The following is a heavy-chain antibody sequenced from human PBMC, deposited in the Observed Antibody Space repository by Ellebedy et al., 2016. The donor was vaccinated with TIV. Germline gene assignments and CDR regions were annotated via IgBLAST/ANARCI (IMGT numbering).Heavy chain of an antibody. CDR2: ISSSSSYT. J-gene: IGHJ3*02. Sequence: GESLKISXAASGFTFSDYYMSWIRQAPGKGLEWVSYISSSSSYTNYADSVKGRFTISRDNAKNSLYLQMNSLRAEDTAVYYCARKYDYVWGSYHHGAFDIWGQGTMVTVSS. D-gene: IGHD3-16*02. CDR3: ARKYDYVWGSYHHGAFDI. V-gene: IGHV3-11*03. CDR1: GFTFSDYY.